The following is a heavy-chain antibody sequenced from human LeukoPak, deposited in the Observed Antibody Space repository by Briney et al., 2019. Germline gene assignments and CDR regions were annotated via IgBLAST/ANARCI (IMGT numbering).Heavy chain of an antibody. Sequence: SETLSLTCAVYGGSFSGYYWSWIRQPPGKGLEWIGYIYYSGSTNYNPSLKSRVTISVDTSKNQFSLKLSSVTAADTAVYYCARELRGQQLVRGHNWFDPWGQGTLVTVSS. CDR2: IYYSGST. V-gene: IGHV4-59*01. J-gene: IGHJ5*02. CDR1: GGSFSGYY. CDR3: ARELRGQQLVRGHNWFDP. D-gene: IGHD6-13*01.